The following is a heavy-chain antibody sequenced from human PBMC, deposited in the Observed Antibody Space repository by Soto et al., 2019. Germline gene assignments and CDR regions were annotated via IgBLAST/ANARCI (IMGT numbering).Heavy chain of an antibody. Sequence: ETLSLTCTVSGGSISSYYWSWIRQPPGKGLEWIGYIYYSGSTNYNPSLKSRVTISVDKSKNQFSLQLSSVTAADTVVYYCASGRASTVVTLLDIWGQGTRVTVSS. CDR1: GGSISSYY. CDR2: IYYSGST. D-gene: IGHD4-4*01. J-gene: IGHJ3*02. V-gene: IGHV4-59*01. CDR3: ASGRASTVVTLLDI.